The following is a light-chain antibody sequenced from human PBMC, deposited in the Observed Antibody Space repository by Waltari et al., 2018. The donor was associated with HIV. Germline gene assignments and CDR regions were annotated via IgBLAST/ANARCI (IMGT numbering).Light chain of an antibody. Sequence: QSALTQPASVSGSPGQSITIPSTGTSSDVGGYTYFSWYQQHPGKAPKLMIYAVGKRPSGVSNSFSGSKSGNPASLTISGLQAEDEADYYCSSYTSSSTYVVFGGGTKLTVL. CDR2: AVG. V-gene: IGLV2-14*03. CDR1: SSDVGGYTY. CDR3: SSYTSSSTYVV. J-gene: IGLJ2*01.